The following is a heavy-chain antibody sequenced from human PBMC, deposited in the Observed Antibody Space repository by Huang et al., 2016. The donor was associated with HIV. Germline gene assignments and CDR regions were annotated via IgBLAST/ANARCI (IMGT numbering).Heavy chain of an antibody. CDR3: ATSPPDVGAGVLRSAFDI. CDR2: FDPGEGDT. CDR1: GYTVSDLS. V-gene: IGHV1-24*01. D-gene: IGHD2-15*01. Sequence: QVQLVESGAELKKPGASVRVSCKVSGYTVSDLSLHCVRQAPENGLEWMGGFDPGEGDTIYARSLRGRVTMTEDTSTDTADMELSSRRPEDTAVYYCATSPPDVGAGVLRSAFDIWGQGTMVTVSS. J-gene: IGHJ3*02.